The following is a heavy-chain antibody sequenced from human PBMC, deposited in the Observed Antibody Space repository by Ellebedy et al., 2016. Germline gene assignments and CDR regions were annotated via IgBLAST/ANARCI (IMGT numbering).Heavy chain of an antibody. J-gene: IGHJ4*02. CDR2: INPNSGGT. CDR1: GYPFNGYY. CDR3: ARSWGGYGGYDSSDFDY. V-gene: IGHV1-2*02. Sequence: ASVKVSCXASGYPFNGYYMHWVRQAPGQGPKWMGWINPNSGGTRFSQKFQGRVTMTGDTSISTAYMELSRLTSDDTALYYCARSWGGYGGYDSSDFDYWGQGTLVTVSS. D-gene: IGHD5-12*01.